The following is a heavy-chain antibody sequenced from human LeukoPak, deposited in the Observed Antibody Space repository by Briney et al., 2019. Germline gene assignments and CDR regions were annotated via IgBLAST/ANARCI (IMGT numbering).Heavy chain of an antibody. J-gene: IGHJ4*02. V-gene: IGHV4-30-4*08. CDR3: ARVGISPYYYDSSGYYRHIFDY. D-gene: IGHD3-22*01. CDR1: GGSISSSSYY. CDR2: IYYSGST. Sequence: SETLSLTCTVSGGSISSSSYYWGWIRQPPGKGLEWIGYIYYSGSTYYNPSLKSRVTISVDTSKNQFSLKLSSVTAADTAVYYCARVGISPYYYDSSGYYRHIFDYWGQGTLVTVSS.